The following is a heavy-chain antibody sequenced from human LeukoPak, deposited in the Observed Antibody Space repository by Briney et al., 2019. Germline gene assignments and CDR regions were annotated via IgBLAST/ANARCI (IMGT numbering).Heavy chain of an antibody. CDR1: GFSFSNYW. CDR2: IKQDGSMK. V-gene: IGHV3-7*01. D-gene: IGHD1-26*01. J-gene: IGHJ4*02. Sequence: GGSLRLSCAASGFSFSNYWMSWVRQAPGKGLEWVANIKQDGSMKGYVDSVKGRFTISRDNAKNSLYLQMNSLRADDTAVYYCARGGSGSYSDYWGQGTLVTVSS. CDR3: ARGGSGSYSDY.